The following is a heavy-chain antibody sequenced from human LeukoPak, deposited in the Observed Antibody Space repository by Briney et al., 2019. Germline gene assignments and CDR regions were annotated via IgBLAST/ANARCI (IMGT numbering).Heavy chain of an antibody. CDR2: IYSGGST. CDR3: AREGSSSFRLIYCMDV. Sequence: PGGSLRLSCAASGFTVSSNYMSWVRQAPGKGLEWVSVIYSGGSTYYADSVKGRFTISRDNSKNTLYLQMNSLRAEDTAVYYCAREGSSSFRLIYCMDVWGQGTTVTVSS. D-gene: IGHD6-6*01. V-gene: IGHV3-53*01. CDR1: GFTVSSNY. J-gene: IGHJ6*02.